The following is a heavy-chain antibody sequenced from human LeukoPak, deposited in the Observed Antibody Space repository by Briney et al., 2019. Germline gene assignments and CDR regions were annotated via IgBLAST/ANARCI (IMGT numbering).Heavy chain of an antibody. CDR2: ITSSSSLI. V-gene: IGHV3-48*04. CDR3: ARDPGFSSGAYYFDS. D-gene: IGHD6-25*01. J-gene: IGHJ4*02. Sequence: PGGSLRLSCAASGFTFSNYSMNWVRQAPGKGLEWVSYITSSSSLIYYADSVKGRFTISRDNAKSSLYLQMSSLRAEDTALYYCARDPGFSSGAYYFDSWGQGTLVTVYS. CDR1: GFTFSNYS.